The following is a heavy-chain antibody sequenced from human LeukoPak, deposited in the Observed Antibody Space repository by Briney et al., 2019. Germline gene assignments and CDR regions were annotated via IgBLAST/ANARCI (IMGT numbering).Heavy chain of an antibody. D-gene: IGHD1-26*01. CDR1: GFTFSTYA. V-gene: IGHV3-23*01. J-gene: IGHJ4*02. CDR2: ISGGGDIT. CDR3: AKEQVVSPPWVSYFDY. Sequence: GGSLRLSCVASGFTFSTYAMSWVRQTPAKGLEWVSVISGGGDITYYADSVKGRFTISRDNSENAVYLQMNSLRAEDTAVYYCAKEQVVSPPWVSYFDYWAQGTLVTVSS.